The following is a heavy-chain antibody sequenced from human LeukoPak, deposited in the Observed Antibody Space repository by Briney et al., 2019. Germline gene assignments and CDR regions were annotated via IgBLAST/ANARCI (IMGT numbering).Heavy chain of an antibody. CDR2: INHSGST. CDR1: GGSFSGYY. CDR3: ARDRGYSYGYPSWFDP. V-gene: IGHV4-34*01. J-gene: IGHJ5*02. D-gene: IGHD5-18*01. Sequence: PSETLSLTCAVYGGSFSGYYWSWIRQPPGKGLEWIGEINHSGSTNYNPSLKSRVTISVDTSKNQFSLKLSSVTAADTAVYYCARDRGYSYGYPSWFDPWGQGTLVTVSS.